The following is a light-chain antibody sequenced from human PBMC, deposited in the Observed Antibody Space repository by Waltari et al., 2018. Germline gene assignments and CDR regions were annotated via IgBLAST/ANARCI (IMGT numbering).Light chain of an antibody. V-gene: IGKV3-11*01. Sequence: VILTQSPATLSLSPGERATLSCRASQSVANYLAWYQQKPGQAPRLLIYGASSRATGIPDRFSGTESGTEFTLTISSLEPEDFAVYFCQRYSNSPLTFGGGTKVEIK. CDR1: QSVANY. CDR3: QRYSNSPLT. CDR2: GAS. J-gene: IGKJ4*01.